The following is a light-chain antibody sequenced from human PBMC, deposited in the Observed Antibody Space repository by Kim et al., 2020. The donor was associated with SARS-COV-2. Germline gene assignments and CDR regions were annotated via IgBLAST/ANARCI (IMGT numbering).Light chain of an antibody. V-gene: IGLV6-57*01. CDR1: SGSIGSSP. CDR3: QSYDSINHV. J-gene: IGLJ7*01. CDR2: ENN. Sequence: GKTVTSSCTRSSGSIGSSPVQWYQQRPGSSPTIVIFENNERPSGVPDRFSGSIDTSSNSASLTISGLKTEDEADYYCQSYDSINHVFGGGTQLTVL.